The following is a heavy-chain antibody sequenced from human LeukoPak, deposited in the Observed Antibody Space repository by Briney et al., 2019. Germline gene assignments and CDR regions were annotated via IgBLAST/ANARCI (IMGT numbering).Heavy chain of an antibody. CDR2: IYDSGST. D-gene: IGHD3-10*01. CDR3: ARTYGSGSYWPFDY. CDR1: GGSIRSSYYY. V-gene: IGHV4-39*01. Sequence: SETLSLTCTVSGGSIRSSYYYWGWIRQPPGKGLEWIGSIYDSGSTYYNPSLKSRVTISVDTSKNQFSLKLNSVTAADTAVYYCARTYGSGSYWPFDYWGQGTLVTVSS. J-gene: IGHJ4*02.